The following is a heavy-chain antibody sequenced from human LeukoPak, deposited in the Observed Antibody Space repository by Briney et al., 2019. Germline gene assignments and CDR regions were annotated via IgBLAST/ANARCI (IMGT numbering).Heavy chain of an antibody. CDR1: GYTLTELS. V-gene: IGHV1-24*01. CDR2: FDPEDGET. CDR3: ATVKQTGIAGATPPGFDY. D-gene: IGHD1-26*01. J-gene: IGHJ4*02. Sequence: ASVKVSCKVSGYTLTELSMHWVRRAPGKGLEWMGGFDPEDGETIYAQKFQGRVTMTEDTSTDTAYMELSSLRSEDTAVYYCATVKQTGIAGATPPGFDYWGQGTLVTVSS.